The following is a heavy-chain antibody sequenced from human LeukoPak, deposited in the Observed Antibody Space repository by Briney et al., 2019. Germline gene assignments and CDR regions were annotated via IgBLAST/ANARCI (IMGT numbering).Heavy chain of an antibody. V-gene: IGHV3-23*01. CDR3: AKDRPNYYGSNGHYYKLNGDC. D-gene: IGHD3-22*01. CDR1: GGSISSGDYY. CDR2: ITSSGAAT. J-gene: IGHJ4*02. Sequence: ETLSLTCTVSGGSISSGDYYWSWIRQPPGKGLEWVSSITSSGAATYYADPVKGRFTISRDNSDNTLYLQMTSLRAEDTAVYYCAKDRPNYYGSNGHYYKLNGDCWGQGTLVTVSS.